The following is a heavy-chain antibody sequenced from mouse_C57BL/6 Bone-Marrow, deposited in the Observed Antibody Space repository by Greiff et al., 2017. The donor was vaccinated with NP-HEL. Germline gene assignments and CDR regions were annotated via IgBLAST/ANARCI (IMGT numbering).Heavy chain of an antibody. V-gene: IGHV14-4*01. J-gene: IGHJ4*01. CDR1: GFNIKDDY. Sequence: EVKLQESGAELVRPGASVKLSCTASGFNIKDDYMHWVKQRPEQGLEWIGWIDPENGDTEYASKFQGKATITADTYSNTAYLQLSSLTSADTAVSYCTTHRVDYWGQGTSVTVSS. CDR2: IDPENGDT. CDR3: TTHRVDY.